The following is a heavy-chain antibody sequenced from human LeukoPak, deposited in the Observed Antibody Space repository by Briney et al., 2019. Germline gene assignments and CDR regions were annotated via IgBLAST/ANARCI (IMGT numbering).Heavy chain of an antibody. CDR1: GYTFTSYG. CDR3: ARDPRAIRYYYYGTDV. CDR2: ISAYNGNT. V-gene: IGHV1-18*01. J-gene: IGHJ6*02. Sequence: ASVKVSCKASGYTFTSYGISWVRQAPGQGLEWMGWISAYNGNTNYAQKLQGRVTMTTDTSTSTAYMELRSLRSDDTAVYYCARDPRAIRYYYYGTDVWGQGTTVTVSS. D-gene: IGHD5-24*01.